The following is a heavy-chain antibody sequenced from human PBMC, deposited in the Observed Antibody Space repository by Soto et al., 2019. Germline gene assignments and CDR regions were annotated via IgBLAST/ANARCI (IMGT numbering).Heavy chain of an antibody. CDR1: GGSFSGYY. CDR2: INHSGST. Sequence: QVQLQQWGAGLLKPSETLSLTCAVYGGSFSGYYWSWIRQPPGKGLAWIGEINHSGSTNYNPSLKIRVTITVDTSKNQFSPKLSSGTAADTAVYYCARGVVAAPYYYYGMDVWGQGTTVTVSS. J-gene: IGHJ6*02. D-gene: IGHD2-15*01. CDR3: ARGVVAAPYYYYGMDV. V-gene: IGHV4-34*01.